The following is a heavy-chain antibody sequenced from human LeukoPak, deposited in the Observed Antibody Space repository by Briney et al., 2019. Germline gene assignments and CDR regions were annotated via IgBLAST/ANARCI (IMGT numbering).Heavy chain of an antibody. V-gene: IGHV5-51*01. CDR2: IYPGDSDT. CDR3: ARDETVYCSGGSCYSGNAFDI. CDR1: GYSFTSYW. Sequence: GESLKISCQGSGYSFTSYWIAWVRQMPGKGLEWMGIIYPGDSDTRYSPSFQGQVTISADKSIRTAYLQWSGLKASDTAMYYCARDETVYCSGGSCYSGNAFDIWGQGTMVTVSS. J-gene: IGHJ3*02. D-gene: IGHD2-15*01.